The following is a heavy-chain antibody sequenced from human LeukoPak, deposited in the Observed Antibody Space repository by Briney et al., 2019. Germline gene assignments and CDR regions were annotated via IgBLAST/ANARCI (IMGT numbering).Heavy chain of an antibody. Sequence: GRSLRLSCAASGFTFSSYGMHWVRQAPGKGLEWVAVIWYDGSNKYYADSVKGRFTISRDNSKNTLYLQMNSLRAEDTAVHYCARDLTMVRTMLGYWGQGTLVTVSS. D-gene: IGHD3-10*01. CDR3: ARDLTMVRTMLGY. V-gene: IGHV3-33*01. J-gene: IGHJ4*02. CDR1: GFTFSSYG. CDR2: IWYDGSNK.